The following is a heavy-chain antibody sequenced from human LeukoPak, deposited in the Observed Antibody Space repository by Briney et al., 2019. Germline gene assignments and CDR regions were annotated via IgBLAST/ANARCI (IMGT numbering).Heavy chain of an antibody. V-gene: IGHV1-69*04. J-gene: IGHJ4*02. Sequence: EASVKVSCKASGGTFSSYAIGWVRQAPGQGLEWMGRIIPILGIANYAQKFQGRVTITADKSTSTAYMELSSLRSEDTAVYYCASFNQRTRNYYFDYWGQGTLVTVSS. CDR1: GGTFSSYA. D-gene: IGHD1-14*01. CDR2: IIPILGIA. CDR3: ASFNQRTRNYYFDY.